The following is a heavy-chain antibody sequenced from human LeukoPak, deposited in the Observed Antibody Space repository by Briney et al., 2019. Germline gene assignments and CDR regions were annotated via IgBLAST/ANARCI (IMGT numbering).Heavy chain of an antibody. Sequence: GGSLRLSCAASGFTFSSCAMSWVRQAPGKGLEWVSAISGSGGSTYYADSVKGRFTISRDNSKNTLYLQMNSLRAEDTAVYYCANLLPDSYCSGGSCYSWGQGTLVTVSS. CDR1: GFTFSSCA. CDR3: ANLLPDSYCSGGSCYS. J-gene: IGHJ4*02. V-gene: IGHV3-23*01. D-gene: IGHD2-15*01. CDR2: ISGSGGST.